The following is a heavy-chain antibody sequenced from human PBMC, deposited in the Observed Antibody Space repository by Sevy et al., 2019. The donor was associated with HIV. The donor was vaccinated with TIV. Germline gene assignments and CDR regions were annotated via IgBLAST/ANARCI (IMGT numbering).Heavy chain of an antibody. D-gene: IGHD3-10*01. J-gene: IGHJ5*02. Sequence: SETLSLTCTVSGGSISSYYWSWIRQPPGKGLEWIGYIYYSGSTNYNPSLKSRVTISVDTSKNQFSLKLSSVTAADTAVYYCARVESFGVLGNWVDPWGQGTLVTVSS. CDR2: IYYSGST. CDR3: ARVESFGVLGNWVDP. CDR1: GGSISSYY. V-gene: IGHV4-59*13.